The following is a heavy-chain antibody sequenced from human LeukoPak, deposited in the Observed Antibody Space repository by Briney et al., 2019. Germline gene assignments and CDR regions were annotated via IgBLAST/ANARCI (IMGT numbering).Heavy chain of an antibody. CDR3: ARCNIGYGQVANWFDP. CDR2: IYYSGST. V-gene: IGHV4-39*01. Sequence: SETLSLTRTVSGGSISSSSYYWGWIRQPPGKGLEWIGSIYYSGSTYYNPSLKSRVTISVDTSKNQFSLKLSSVTAADTAVYYCARCNIGYGQVANWFDPWGQGTLVTVSS. J-gene: IGHJ5*02. CDR1: GGSISSSSYY. D-gene: IGHD5-18*01.